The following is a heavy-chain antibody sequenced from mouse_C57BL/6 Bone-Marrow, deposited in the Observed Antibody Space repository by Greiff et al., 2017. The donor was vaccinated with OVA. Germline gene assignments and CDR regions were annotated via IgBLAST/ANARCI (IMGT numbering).Heavy chain of an antibody. Sequence: QVQLKESGTELVKPGASVKLSCKASGYTFTSYWMHWVKQRPGQGLEWIGNINPSNGGTNYNEKFKSKATLTVDKSSSTAYMQLSSLTSEDSAVYYCARDYYYSNYVDWYFDVWGTGTTVTVSS. CDR3: ARDYYYSNYVDWYFDV. CDR1: GYTFTSYW. CDR2: INPSNGGT. D-gene: IGHD2-5*01. V-gene: IGHV1-53*01. J-gene: IGHJ1*03.